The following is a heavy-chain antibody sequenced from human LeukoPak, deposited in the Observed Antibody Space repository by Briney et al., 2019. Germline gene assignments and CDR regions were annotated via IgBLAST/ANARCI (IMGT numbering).Heavy chain of an antibody. J-gene: IGHJ6*03. V-gene: IGHV3-11*04. CDR2: ISSSGSTI. CDR3: AREYSGYDYMPYYYYYYYYMDV. CDR1: GFTFSDYY. D-gene: IGHD5-12*01. Sequence: PGGSLRLSCAASGFTFSDYYMSWIRQAPGKGLEWVSYISSSGSTIYYADSVKGRFTISRDNAKNSLYLQMNSLRVEDTAVYYCAREYSGYDYMPYYYYYYYYMDVWGKGTTVTVSS.